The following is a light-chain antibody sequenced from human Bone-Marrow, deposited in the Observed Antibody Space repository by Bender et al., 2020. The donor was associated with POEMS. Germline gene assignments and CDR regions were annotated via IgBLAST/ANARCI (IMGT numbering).Light chain of an antibody. CDR1: RSDVGGYDY. CDR2: DVY. Sequence: QSALTQPVSVSGSPGQSITISCSGTRSDVGGYDYVSWYQQHPGIAPKLMIYDVYHRPSGVSDRFSGFKSGDTASLTISGLQSEDEADYYCAVWDDSLNGWVFGGGTKLTVL. V-gene: IGLV2-14*03. CDR3: AVWDDSLNGWV. J-gene: IGLJ3*02.